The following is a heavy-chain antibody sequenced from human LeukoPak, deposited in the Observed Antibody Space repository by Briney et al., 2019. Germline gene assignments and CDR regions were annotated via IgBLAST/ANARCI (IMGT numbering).Heavy chain of an antibody. CDR3: ARTLDSGSADF. CDR2: IHNSGTT. Sequence: SETLSLIYTVSGGSIRSDYGSWIRQPPGKGLEWIAYIHNSGTTNYNPSLKSRVTMSVDTSKNQFSLKVNSVTTADTAVYYCARTLDSGSADFWGQGTLVTVSS. CDR1: GGSIRSDY. J-gene: IGHJ4*02. D-gene: IGHD6-6*01. V-gene: IGHV4-59*01.